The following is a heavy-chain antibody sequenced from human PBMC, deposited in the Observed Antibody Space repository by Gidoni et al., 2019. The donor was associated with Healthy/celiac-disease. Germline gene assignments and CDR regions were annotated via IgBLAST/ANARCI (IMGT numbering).Heavy chain of an antibody. D-gene: IGHD4-17*01. J-gene: IGHJ6*02. V-gene: IGHV1-69*04. Sequence: QVQLVQSGAEVKKPGSSVKVSCKASGGTFSSYAISWVRQAPGQGLEWMGRIIPILGIANYAQKFQGRVTITPDKTTSTAYMELSSLRSEDTAVYYCARVYTVTTSWDYYYYGMDVWGQGTTVTVSS. CDR3: ARVYTVTTSWDYYYYGMDV. CDR2: IIPILGIA. CDR1: GGTFSSYA.